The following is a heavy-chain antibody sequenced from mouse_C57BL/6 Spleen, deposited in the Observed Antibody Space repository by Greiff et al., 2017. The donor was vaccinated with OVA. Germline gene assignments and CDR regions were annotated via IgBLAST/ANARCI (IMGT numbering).Heavy chain of an antibody. CDR3: ARNPPHYYGSSYPAWFAY. CDR2: IDPSDSYT. Sequence: QVQLKQPGAELVRPGTSVKLSCKASGYTFTSYWMHWVKQRPGQGLEWIGVIDPSDSYTNYNQKFKGKATLTVDTSSSTAYMQLSSLTSEDSAVYYCARNPPHYYGSSYPAWFAYWGQGTLVTVSA. J-gene: IGHJ3*01. CDR1: GYTFTSYW. V-gene: IGHV1-59*01. D-gene: IGHD1-1*01.